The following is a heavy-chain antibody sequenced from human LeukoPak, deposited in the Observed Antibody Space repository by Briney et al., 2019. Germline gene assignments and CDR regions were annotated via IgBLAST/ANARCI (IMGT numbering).Heavy chain of an antibody. CDR3: ATSTDYYDSSGYTEPYFDY. CDR1: GFTFSSYW. D-gene: IGHD3-22*01. J-gene: IGHJ4*02. V-gene: IGHV3-74*01. Sequence: GGSLGLSCAASGFTFSSYWMHWVRQAPGKGLVWVSRINSDGSSTSYADSVKGRFTISRDNAKNTLYLQMNSLRAEDTAVYYCATSTDYYDSSGYTEPYFDYWGQGTLVTVSS. CDR2: INSDGSST.